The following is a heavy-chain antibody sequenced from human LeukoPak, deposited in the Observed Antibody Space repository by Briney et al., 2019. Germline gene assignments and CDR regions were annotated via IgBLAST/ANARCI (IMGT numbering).Heavy chain of an antibody. CDR2: IYYSGST. Sequence: SETLSLTCTVSGGSISSSSYYWGWLRQPPGTGLEWIGSIYYSGSTYYNPSLKSRVTISVDTSKNQFSLKLSSVTAADTAVYYCARLSQWLVNWFDPWGQGTLVTVSS. CDR1: GGSISSSSYY. D-gene: IGHD6-19*01. J-gene: IGHJ5*02. CDR3: ARLSQWLVNWFDP. V-gene: IGHV4-39*01.